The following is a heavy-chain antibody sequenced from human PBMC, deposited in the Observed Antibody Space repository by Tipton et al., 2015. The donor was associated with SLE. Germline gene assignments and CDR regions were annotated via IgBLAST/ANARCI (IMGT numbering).Heavy chain of an antibody. CDR2: ISYDGSNK. Sequence: QLVQSGGGLVQPGGSLRLSCAASGFTFSSYAMHWVRQAPGKGLEWVAVISYDGSNKYYADSVKGRFTISRDNSKNTLYLQMNSLRAEDTAVYYCARDSQPGSSWDFDYWGQGTLVTVSS. D-gene: IGHD6-13*01. J-gene: IGHJ4*02. CDR3: ARDSQPGSSWDFDY. V-gene: IGHV3-30*04. CDR1: GFTFSSYA.